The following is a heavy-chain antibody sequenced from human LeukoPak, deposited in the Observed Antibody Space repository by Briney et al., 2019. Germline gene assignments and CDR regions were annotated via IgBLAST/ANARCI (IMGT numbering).Heavy chain of an antibody. CDR2: INPNSGGT. J-gene: IGHJ4*02. V-gene: IGHV1-2*02. D-gene: IGHD5-18*01. CDR3: ARELDTAMVPDY. CDR1: GYTFTGYY. Sequence: GASVKVSCKASGYTFTGYYMHWVRQAPGQGLEWMGWINPNSGGTNYAQKFQGRVTMTRDTSISTAYMELSRLGSDDTAVYYCARELDTAMVPDYWGQGTLVTVSS.